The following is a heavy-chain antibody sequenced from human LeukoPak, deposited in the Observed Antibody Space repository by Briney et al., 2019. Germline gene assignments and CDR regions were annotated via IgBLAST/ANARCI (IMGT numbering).Heavy chain of an antibody. V-gene: IGHV4-34*01. CDR2: INHSVST. CDR3: ASGLKASYSSSWYSAGY. Sequence: SETLSLTRAVYGASFSGYYWSWIRQPPRKGREWIGEINHSVSTTYNPSLKSRVTISVDTSKNQFSLKLSSVTAADTAVYYCASGLKASYSSSWYSAGYWGQGNLVTVSS. CDR1: GASFSGYY. D-gene: IGHD6-13*01. J-gene: IGHJ4*02.